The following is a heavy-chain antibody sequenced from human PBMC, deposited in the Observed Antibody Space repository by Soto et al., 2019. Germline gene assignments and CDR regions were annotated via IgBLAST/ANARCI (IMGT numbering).Heavy chain of an antibody. V-gene: IGHV3-11*01. J-gene: IGHJ5*02. D-gene: IGHD3-16*01. CDR3: ARFRNRWGSYDP. CDR1: GFTFSDHY. CDR2: ISNSGATI. Sequence: QVQLVESGGDLVKPGGSLRLSCSASGFTFSDHYMGWIRQAPGRGLEWIAYISNSGATIYYTDSVKGRFTISRDNAKNPLFLTMNSLRSEDVAVSFCARFRNRWGSYDPWSHGTLVTFSS.